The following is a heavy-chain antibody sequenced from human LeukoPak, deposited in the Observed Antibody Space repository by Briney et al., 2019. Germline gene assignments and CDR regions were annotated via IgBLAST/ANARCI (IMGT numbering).Heavy chain of an antibody. CDR3: ARETRGLAAAGTVNWFDP. CDR1: GVSITTYY. Sequence: SETLSLTCTFSGVSITTYYWSWIRQPPGKGLEWIGYVYYRGTTNYNPSLKSRVTMSVDTSKNQFSLKLNSVTAADTAVYYCARETRGLAAAGTVNWFDPWGQGTLVTVSS. V-gene: IGHV4-59*01. J-gene: IGHJ5*02. D-gene: IGHD6-13*01. CDR2: VYYRGTT.